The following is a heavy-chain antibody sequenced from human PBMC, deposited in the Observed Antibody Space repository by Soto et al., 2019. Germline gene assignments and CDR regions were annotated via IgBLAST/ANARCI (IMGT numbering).Heavy chain of an antibody. J-gene: IGHJ1*01. V-gene: IGHV3-9*01. CDR3: VKDESINWYSGHFRH. D-gene: IGHD6-13*01. Sequence: GGPRRVSCGAGEVTCDEYAMHWFRQVPGKGLEWVSGINWNSGSIGYGDSVKGRFAISRDNAKNSLHLQMNSLSAEDTAFYYCVKDESINWYSGHFRHWGQGTLVTVPS. CDR2: INWNSGSI. CDR1: EVTCDEYA.